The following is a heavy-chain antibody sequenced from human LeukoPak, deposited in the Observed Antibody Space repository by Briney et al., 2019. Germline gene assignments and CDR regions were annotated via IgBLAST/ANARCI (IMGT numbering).Heavy chain of an antibody. CDR3: ASGAIFGVPPGGAFDI. J-gene: IGHJ3*02. Sequence: GESLKISCKGSGYTFSNYWIGWVRQMPGKGLEWMGIIYPGDSHTRYSPSFQGQVTVSADKSISTAYLQWSGLKASDTAMYYCASGAIFGVPPGGAFDIWGQGTMVTVSS. D-gene: IGHD3-3*01. CDR2: IYPGDSHT. CDR1: GYTFSNYW. V-gene: IGHV5-51*01.